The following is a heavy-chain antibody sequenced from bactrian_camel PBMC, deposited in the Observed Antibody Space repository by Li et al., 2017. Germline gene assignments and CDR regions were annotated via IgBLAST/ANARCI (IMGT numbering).Heavy chain of an antibody. V-gene: IGHV3S55*01. CDR1: GFTSNSCG. J-gene: IGHJ4*01. Sequence: VQLVESGGCSVQAGGSLRLSCTAPGFTSNSCGMDWYRQAPGKEREFVSSISTDGTTSYADSVKGQFTISKDKAKNTLYLQIDSAKTEDTGVYYCASASTNYWGQGTQVTVS. CDR3: ASASTNY. D-gene: IGHD2*01. CDR2: ISTDGTT.